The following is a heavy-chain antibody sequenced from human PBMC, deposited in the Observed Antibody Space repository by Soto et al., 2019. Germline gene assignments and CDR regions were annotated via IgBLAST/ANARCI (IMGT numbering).Heavy chain of an antibody. CDR2: ISGSGGST. D-gene: IGHD3-22*01. CDR3: AKAENYYDSSGYYSY. CDR1: GFTFSSYA. Sequence: EVQLLESGGGLVQPGGSLRLSCAASGFTFSSYAMSWVRQAPGKGLEWVSAISGSGGSTYYADFVKGRFTISRDNSKNTLYLQMNSLRAEDTAVYYCAKAENYYDSSGYYSYWGQGTLVTVSS. J-gene: IGHJ4*02. V-gene: IGHV3-23*01.